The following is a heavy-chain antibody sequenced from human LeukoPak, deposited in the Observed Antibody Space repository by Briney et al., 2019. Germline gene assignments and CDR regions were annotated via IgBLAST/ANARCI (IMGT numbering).Heavy chain of an antibody. CDR1: GYTFTGYY. V-gene: IGHV1-2*02. Sequence: GASVKVSCKASGYTFTGYYMHWVRQAPGQGHEWMGWINPNSGGTNYAQKFQGRVTMTRDTSISTAYMELSRLRSDDTAVYYCARDLGRYYGSGSYVWGQGTLVTVSS. CDR3: ARDLGRYYGSGSYV. CDR2: INPNSGGT. J-gene: IGHJ4*02. D-gene: IGHD3-10*01.